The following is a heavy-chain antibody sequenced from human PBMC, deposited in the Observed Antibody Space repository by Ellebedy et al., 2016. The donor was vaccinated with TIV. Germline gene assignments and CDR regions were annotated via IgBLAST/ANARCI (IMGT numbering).Heavy chain of an antibody. Sequence: AASVKVSCKASGYTFTSYGISWVRQAPGQGLEWMGWISAYNGNTNYAQKLQGRVTMTTDTSTSTAYMGLRSLRSDDTAVYYCARGGQPRYYDSSGAPEYFQHWGQGTLVTVSS. CDR2: ISAYNGNT. D-gene: IGHD3-22*01. CDR3: ARGGQPRYYDSSGAPEYFQH. V-gene: IGHV1-18*01. CDR1: GYTFTSYG. J-gene: IGHJ1*01.